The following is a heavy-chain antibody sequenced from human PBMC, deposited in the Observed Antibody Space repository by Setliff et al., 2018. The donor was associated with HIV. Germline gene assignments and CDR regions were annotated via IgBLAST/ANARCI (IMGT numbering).Heavy chain of an antibody. Sequence: LSLTCTVSGASISRSTYSWGWIRQPPGKGLEWIGSISYTGSTDYTPSLKSRLTISVDTSKNQFSLKLSSVTAADTAVYYCARGGGYDRSGYYPFDYWGQGTPVTVSS. D-gene: IGHD3-22*01. J-gene: IGHJ4*02. CDR1: GASISRSTYS. V-gene: IGHV4-39*01. CDR2: ISYTGST. CDR3: ARGGGYDRSGYYPFDY.